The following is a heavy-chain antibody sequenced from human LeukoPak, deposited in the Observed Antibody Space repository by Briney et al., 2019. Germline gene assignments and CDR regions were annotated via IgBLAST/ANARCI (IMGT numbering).Heavy chain of an antibody. D-gene: IGHD3/OR15-3a*01. Sequence: PSETLSLTCTVSGVSSSSSNSYWGWIRQPPGKGLEWIGSIYYSGNTYYNASLKSQVSISIDTSKNQFSLRLTSVTAADTAVYYCARQTGSGLFILPGGQGTLVTVSS. CDR2: IYYSGNT. V-gene: IGHV4-39*01. CDR3: ARQTGSGLFILP. CDR1: GVSSSSSNSY. J-gene: IGHJ4*02.